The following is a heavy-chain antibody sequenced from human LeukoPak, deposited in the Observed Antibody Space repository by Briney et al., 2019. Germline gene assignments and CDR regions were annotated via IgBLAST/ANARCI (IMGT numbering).Heavy chain of an antibody. CDR3: ARGDGSGSYYTPFDS. Sequence: KSSETLSLTCVVYGGSFSGFYWTWIRQAPGKGLEWIGEIDHSGSTNYNPSLKSRVAISSDMSKNQFSLKLSSVTAADTAVYYRARGDGSGSYYTPFDSWGQGTLVTVSS. V-gene: IGHV4-34*01. CDR2: IDHSGST. D-gene: IGHD3-10*01. CDR1: GGSFSGFY. J-gene: IGHJ4*02.